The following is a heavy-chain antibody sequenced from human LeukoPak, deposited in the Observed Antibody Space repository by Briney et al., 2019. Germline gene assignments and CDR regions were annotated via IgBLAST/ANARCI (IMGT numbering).Heavy chain of an antibody. CDR3: ARELYYYDSSGYYGSVPDAFDI. J-gene: IGHJ3*02. CDR1: GGSISSGGYY. V-gene: IGHV4-31*03. Sequence: SETLSLTCTVSGGSISSGGYYWSWIRQHPGKGLEWIGYIYYSGSTYYNPSLKSRVTISVDTSKNQFSLKLSSVTAADTAVYYCARELYYYDSSGYYGSVPDAFDIWGQGTMVTVFS. CDR2: IYYSGST. D-gene: IGHD3-22*01.